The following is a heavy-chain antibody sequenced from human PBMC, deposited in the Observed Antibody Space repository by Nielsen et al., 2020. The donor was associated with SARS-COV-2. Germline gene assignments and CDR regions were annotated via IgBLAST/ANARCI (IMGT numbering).Heavy chain of an antibody. V-gene: IGHV3-23*01. Sequence: GESLKISCAASGFTFSSYAMSWVRQAPGKGLEWVSAISGSGGSTYYADSVKGRFTISRDNSKNTLYLQMNSLRAEDTAVYYCAKDKYSSGWYSIADYWGQGTLVTVSS. D-gene: IGHD6-19*01. J-gene: IGHJ4*02. CDR2: ISGSGGST. CDR1: GFTFSSYA. CDR3: AKDKYSSGWYSIADY.